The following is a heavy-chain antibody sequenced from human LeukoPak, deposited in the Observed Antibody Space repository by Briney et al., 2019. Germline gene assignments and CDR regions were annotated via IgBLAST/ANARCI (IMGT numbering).Heavy chain of an antibody. CDR3: ARGYGEFY. J-gene: IGHJ4*02. CDR2: IKQDGSEK. V-gene: IGHV3-7*03. CDR1: GFIFSSYW. D-gene: IGHD4-17*01. Sequence: GGSLRLSCAASGFIFSSYWMSWVRQAPGRGLEWVANIKQDGSEKYYVDSVKGRITISRDNAKSSLYLQMNSLGAEDTAVYYCARGYGEFYWGQGTLVTVSS.